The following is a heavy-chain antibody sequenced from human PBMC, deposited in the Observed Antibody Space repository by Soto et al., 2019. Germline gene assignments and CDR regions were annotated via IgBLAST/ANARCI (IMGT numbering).Heavy chain of an antibody. CDR2: ITGGGGST. Sequence: PGGSLRLSCVASGFTFSGYAMTWVRQAQGKGLEWVSAITGGGGSTYYADSVKGRFTISRDNCKNTLYLQMNSPRAKDTAVYYCAKRISGWYEIDYWGQGTLVTVPQ. CDR1: GFTFSGYA. CDR3: AKRISGWYEIDY. D-gene: IGHD6-19*01. J-gene: IGHJ4*02. V-gene: IGHV3-23*01.